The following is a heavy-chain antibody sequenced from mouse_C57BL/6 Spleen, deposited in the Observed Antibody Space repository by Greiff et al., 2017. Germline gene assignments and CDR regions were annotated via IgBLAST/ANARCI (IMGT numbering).Heavy chain of an antibody. CDR3: AWGYDSSYRYFDV. J-gene: IGHJ1*03. Sequence: QVQLQQPGAELVKPGASVKLSCKASGYTFTSYWMQWVKQRPGQGLEWIGEIDPSDSYTNSNQKFKGKATLTVDKSSRTAYMQRSSLTSEDSAAYYCAWGYDSSYRYFDVWGTGTTVTVAS. CDR1: GYTFTSYW. D-gene: IGHD1-1*01. V-gene: IGHV1-50*01. CDR2: IDPSDSYT.